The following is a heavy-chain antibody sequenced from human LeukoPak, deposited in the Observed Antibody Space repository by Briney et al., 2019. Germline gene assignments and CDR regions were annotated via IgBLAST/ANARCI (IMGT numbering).Heavy chain of an antibody. D-gene: IGHD3-10*01. Sequence: SETLSLTCTVSGGSISSSSYYWGWIRQPPGKGLEWIGSIYYSGSTYYNPSLKSRVTISVDTSKNQFSLKLSSVTAADTAVYYCARDGGFGEYYFDYWGQGTLVTVSS. CDR3: ARDGGFGEYYFDY. V-gene: IGHV4-39*02. CDR2: IYYSGST. J-gene: IGHJ4*02. CDR1: GGSISSSSYY.